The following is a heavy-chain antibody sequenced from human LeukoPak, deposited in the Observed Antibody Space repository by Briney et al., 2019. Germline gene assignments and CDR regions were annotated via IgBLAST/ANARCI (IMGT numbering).Heavy chain of an antibody. CDR2: MSPNSGNT. V-gene: IGHV1-8*01. Sequence: GASVKASCKASGYTLTSYDINWVRQATGQVLEWMGWMSPNSGNTGYAQKFQGRVTMTRNTSISTAYMELSSLRSEDTAVYYCARGRAVVAATWADYWGQGTLVTVSS. D-gene: IGHD2-15*01. CDR3: ARGRAVVAATWADY. J-gene: IGHJ4*02. CDR1: GYTLTSYD.